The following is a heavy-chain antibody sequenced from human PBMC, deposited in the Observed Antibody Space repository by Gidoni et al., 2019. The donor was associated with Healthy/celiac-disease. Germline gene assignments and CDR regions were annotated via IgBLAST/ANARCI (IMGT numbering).Heavy chain of an antibody. CDR1: SYSFTNYG. V-gene: IGHV1-18*01. J-gene: IGHJ4*02. CDR2: ISAYNGNT. Sequence: AQLVQSGAEVKKPGASVKVSCKACSYSFTNYGISWVRQAPGQGLQWMGWISAYNGNTKYAQKLQGRVTMTTDTSTSTADMELRSLISDDTAVYYCARYRELPNSGGYWGQGTLVTVSS. CDR3: ARYRELPNSGGY. D-gene: IGHD1-26*01.